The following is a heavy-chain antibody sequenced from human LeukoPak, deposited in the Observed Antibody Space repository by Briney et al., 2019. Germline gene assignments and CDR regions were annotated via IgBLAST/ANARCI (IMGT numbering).Heavy chain of an antibody. CDR3: STGSGHAFDI. D-gene: IGHD3-10*01. J-gene: IGHJ3*02. V-gene: IGHV3-74*01. Sequence: GGSLRLSCAASGFTFSSYWMHWVRQVPGKGLVWVSRINSDGSSTSYADSVKGRFTISRDNAKNTLYVQMNSLRAEDTAVYYCSTGSGHAFDIWGRGAMVTVSS. CDR2: INSDGSST. CDR1: GFTFSSYW.